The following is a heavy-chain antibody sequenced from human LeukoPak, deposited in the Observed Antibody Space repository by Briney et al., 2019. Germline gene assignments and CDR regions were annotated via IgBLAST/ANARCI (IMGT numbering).Heavy chain of an antibody. CDR3: AXXXRAGKYKNWFDP. V-gene: IGHV1-8*02. Sequence: GSVKVSCKASGYTFTSYDINWVRQATGQGLEWMGWMNPNSGNTGYAQKFQGRVTMTRNTSISTAYMELSSLRSEDTAVYYCAXXXRAGKYKNWFDPWGQGTLVTVSS. J-gene: IGHJ5*02. D-gene: IGHD1-20*01. CDR2: MNPNSGNT. CDR1: GYTFTSYD.